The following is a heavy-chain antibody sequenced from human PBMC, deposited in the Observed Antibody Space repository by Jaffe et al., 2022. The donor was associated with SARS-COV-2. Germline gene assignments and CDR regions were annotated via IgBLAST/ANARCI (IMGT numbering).Heavy chain of an antibody. CDR2: IYPADSDT. V-gene: IGHV5-51*01. Sequence: EVQLVQSGAEVKKPGESLKISCKGSGYSFSSYWIIWVRQMPGKGLEWMGIIYPADSDTRYSPSFQGQVTISADKATTTAYLQWRSLTASDTAMYYCARRYGPGNYDDFWGQGTLVTVSS. D-gene: IGHD3-10*01. J-gene: IGHJ4*02. CDR3: ARRYGPGNYDDF. CDR1: GYSFSSYW.